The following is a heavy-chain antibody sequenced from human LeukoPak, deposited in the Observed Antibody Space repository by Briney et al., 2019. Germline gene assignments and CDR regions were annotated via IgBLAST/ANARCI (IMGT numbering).Heavy chain of an antibody. V-gene: IGHV1-18*04. D-gene: IGHD5-18*01. CDR1: GYTFTSYY. J-gene: IGHJ4*02. CDR3: ARENGYSYGSNSFDY. Sequence: ASVKVSCKASGYTFTSYYMHWVRQAPGQGLEWMGWISAYNGNTNYAQKLQGRVTMTTDTSTSTAYMELRSLRSDDTAVYYCARENGYSYGSNSFDYWGQGTLVTVSS. CDR2: ISAYNGNT.